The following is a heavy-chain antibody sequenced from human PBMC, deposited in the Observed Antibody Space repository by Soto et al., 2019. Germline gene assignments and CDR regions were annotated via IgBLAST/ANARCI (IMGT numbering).Heavy chain of an antibody. CDR3: ARSSDSSGYTIDY. J-gene: IGHJ4*02. CDR1: GFTFSSYA. V-gene: IGHV3-30-3*01. Sequence: PGGSLRLSCAASGFTFSSYAMHWVRQAPGKGLEWVAVISYDGSNKYYADSVKGRFTISRDNAKNSPYLQMNSLRDEDTAVYYCARSSDSSGYTIDYWGQGTLVTVSS. D-gene: IGHD3-22*01. CDR2: ISYDGSNK.